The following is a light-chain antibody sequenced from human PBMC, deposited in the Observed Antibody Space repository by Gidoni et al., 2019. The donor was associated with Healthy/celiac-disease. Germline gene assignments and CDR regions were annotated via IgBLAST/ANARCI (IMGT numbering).Light chain of an antibody. Sequence: SYVLTQPPSVSVAPGKTARITGGGNNIGSNSVHWYQQKPGQAPVLVIYDDSDRPSGIPESLSGSNTGNMATRTISRGEAGDDADYYYHVWDRRSDHRVVGGGTKLTVL. CDR2: DDS. J-gene: IGLJ3*02. CDR1: NIGSNS. V-gene: IGLV3-21*04. CDR3: HVWDRRSDHRV.